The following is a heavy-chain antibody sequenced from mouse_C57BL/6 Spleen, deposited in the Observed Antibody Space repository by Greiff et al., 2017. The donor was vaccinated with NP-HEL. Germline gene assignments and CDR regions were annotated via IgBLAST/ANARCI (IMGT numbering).Heavy chain of an antibody. CDR1: GYTFTSYW. J-gene: IGHJ2*01. CDR3: TRGAPAYFDC. Sequence: EVQLQQSGTVLARPGASVKMSCKTSGYTFTSYWMHWVNQRPGQGLEWIGAIYPGNSDTSYNQKFKGKAKLTAGTSARTAYMELSSLTNEDSAVYYCTRGAPAYFDCWGQGTTLTVSS. CDR2: IYPGNSDT. D-gene: IGHD3-1*01. V-gene: IGHV1-5*01.